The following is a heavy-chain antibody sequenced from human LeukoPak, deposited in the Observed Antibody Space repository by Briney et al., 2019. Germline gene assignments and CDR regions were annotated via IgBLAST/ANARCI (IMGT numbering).Heavy chain of an antibody. Sequence: PGGSLRLSCAASGFTFDDYAMHWVRQAPGKGLEWVSGISWNSGSIGYADSVKGRFTISRDNAKNSLYLQMNSLRAEDMALYYCAKDTSSSSSIGGLDYWGQGTLVTVSS. CDR3: AKDTSSSSSIGGLDY. J-gene: IGHJ4*02. CDR2: ISWNSGSI. V-gene: IGHV3-9*03. CDR1: GFTFDDYA. D-gene: IGHD6-6*01.